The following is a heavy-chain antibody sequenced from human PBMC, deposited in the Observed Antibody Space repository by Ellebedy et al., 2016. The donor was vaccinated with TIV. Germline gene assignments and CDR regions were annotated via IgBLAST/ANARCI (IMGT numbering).Heavy chain of an antibody. D-gene: IGHD6-13*01. J-gene: IGHJ4*02. CDR2: ISGDDAK. CDR1: GFSLSTNGVG. Sequence: SGPTLVKPTQTLTLTCSFSGFSLSTNGVGVGWIRQPPGKALEWLALISGDDAKRYRPSLQARLTISRDTSNNQVVLTVTNMDPVDTAMYYCARTNKYTSGWSFDYWGQGALVTVSS. CDR3: ARTNKYTSGWSFDY. V-gene: IGHV2-5*02.